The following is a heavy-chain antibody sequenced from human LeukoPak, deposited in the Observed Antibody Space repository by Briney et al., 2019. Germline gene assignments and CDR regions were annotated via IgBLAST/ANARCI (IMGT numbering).Heavy chain of an antibody. D-gene: IGHD3-22*01. CDR2: IYYSGST. V-gene: IGHV4-31*03. CDR3: ARGGEYYYASSGWFDP. Sequence: SQTLSLSGTVAGGSISSGGYYWSWIRQHPVKGLEWIGYIYYSGSTYYNPSLKSRVTIAVDTSKNQVSLTLRSVTAADTAVYHCARGGEYYYASSGWFDPWGQGTLVTVSS. CDR1: GGSISSGGYY. J-gene: IGHJ5*02.